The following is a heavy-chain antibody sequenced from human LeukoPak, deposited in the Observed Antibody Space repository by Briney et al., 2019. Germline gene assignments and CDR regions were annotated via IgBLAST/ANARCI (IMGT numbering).Heavy chain of an antibody. CDR3: AKIRAPSGWFNSDY. D-gene: IGHD6-19*01. V-gene: IGHV3-7*03. CDR2: IKQDGSEK. Sequence: GGSLRLSCAASGFTFSQYWMSWVRQAPGKGLEWVATIKQDGSEKYYVDSVKGRFTISRDNAKNSLYLQVNSLGAEDTAAYYCAKIRAPSGWFNSDYWGQGTLVTVSS. CDR1: GFTFSQYW. J-gene: IGHJ4*02.